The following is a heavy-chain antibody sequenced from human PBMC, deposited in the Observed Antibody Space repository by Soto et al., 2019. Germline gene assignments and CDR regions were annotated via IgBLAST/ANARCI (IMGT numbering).Heavy chain of an antibody. CDR1: GFIFKMYW. D-gene: IGHD3-10*01. CDR2: IYNDGTYS. J-gene: IGHJ4*02. V-gene: IGHV3-74*01. CDR3: TRGPRPISIGTGAY. Sequence: TGGSLRLSCAASGFIFKMYWMHWVRQSPGKGLVWISRIYNDGTYSDYADSVRGRFTISRDNVNDTLYLQMNNLRAEDSGLYYCTRGPRPISIGTGAYWGQGTQVTVSS.